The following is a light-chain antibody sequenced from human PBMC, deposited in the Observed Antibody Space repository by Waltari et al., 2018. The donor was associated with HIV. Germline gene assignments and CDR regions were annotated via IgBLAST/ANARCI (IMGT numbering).Light chain of an antibody. V-gene: IGLV2-8*01. CDR2: EVT. CDR3: SSYAGSNNFV. CDR1: SSDVGGYNY. Sequence: QSALTQPPSASGSPGQSVTISCTGTSSDVGGYNYVSWYQQHPGKAPKLMIYEVTKRPSGLPDRFSRSKSGNTASLTVSGLQAEDEADYYCSSYAGSNNFVFGTGTKVTVL. J-gene: IGLJ1*01.